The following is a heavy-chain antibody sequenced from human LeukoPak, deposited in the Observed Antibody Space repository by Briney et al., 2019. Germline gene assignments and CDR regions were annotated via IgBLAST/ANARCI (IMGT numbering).Heavy chain of an antibody. CDR3: ARDTVTDAFDI. Sequence: SGTLSLTCTVSGGSISSYYWSWIRQPPGKGLEWIGYIYYSGSTNYNPSLKSRVTISVDTSKNQFSLKLSSVTAADTAVYYCARDTVTDAFDIWGQGTMVTVSS. J-gene: IGHJ3*02. CDR1: GGSISSYY. V-gene: IGHV4-59*01. CDR2: IYYSGST. D-gene: IGHD4-17*01.